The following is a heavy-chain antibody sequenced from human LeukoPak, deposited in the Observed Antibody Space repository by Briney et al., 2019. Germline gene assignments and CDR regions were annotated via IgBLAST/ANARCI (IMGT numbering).Heavy chain of an antibody. V-gene: IGHV3-30-3*01. D-gene: IGHD3-16*02. Sequence: GESLRLSCAASRITVRSYALHWVRRAPGKGLEWVAVISSDGNNKDYGDSVKGRFTISRDNSKNTLYLQMNSLRAEDTAVYYCAKELRPRGVLESYPFDYWGQGTLVTVSS. CDR3: AKELRPRGVLESYPFDY. J-gene: IGHJ4*02. CDR1: RITVRSYA. CDR2: ISSDGNNK.